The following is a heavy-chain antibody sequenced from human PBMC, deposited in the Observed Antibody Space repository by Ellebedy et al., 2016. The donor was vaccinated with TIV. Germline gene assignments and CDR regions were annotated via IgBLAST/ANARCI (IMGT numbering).Heavy chain of an antibody. V-gene: IGHV3-30*18. CDR1: AFIFSVYG. Sequence: GESLKISCTASAFIFSVYGMHWVRQAPGKGLELIAVISADGSTKYHADSVEGRFTISRDNSQYTLYLQMNSLRPEDTAVYFCAKIVYSNRPGSYYYYGMDVWGQGTTVTVSS. CDR2: ISADGSTK. D-gene: IGHD4-11*01. CDR3: AKIVYSNRPGSYYYYGMDV. J-gene: IGHJ6*02.